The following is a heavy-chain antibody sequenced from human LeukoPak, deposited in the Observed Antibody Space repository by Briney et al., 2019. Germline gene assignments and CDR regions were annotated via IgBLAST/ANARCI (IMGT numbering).Heavy chain of an antibody. CDR2: ISYDGSNK. V-gene: IGHV3-30*14. Sequence: GGSLRLSCAASGFTFSSYAMHWVRQAPGKGLEWVAVISYDGSNKYYADSVKGRFTISRDNSKNTLYLQMNSLRAEDTAVYYCARDGGSYYRPRGVFDIWGQGTMVTVSS. CDR1: GFTFSSYA. D-gene: IGHD1-26*01. CDR3: ARDGGSYYRPRGVFDI. J-gene: IGHJ3*02.